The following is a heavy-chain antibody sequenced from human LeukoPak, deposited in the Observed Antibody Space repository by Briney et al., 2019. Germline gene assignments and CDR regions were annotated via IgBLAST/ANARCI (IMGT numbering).Heavy chain of an antibody. Sequence: ASVKVSCKGSGYSFTSYWIGWVRQMPGKGLEWMVIIYPGDSDTSYSPSFQGQVTISAENSISTAYLQWSSLKASDTAMYYCARHRNGDADYWGQGTLVTVSS. J-gene: IGHJ4*02. CDR3: ARHRNGDADY. CDR2: IYPGDSDT. V-gene: IGHV5-51*01. D-gene: IGHD4-17*01. CDR1: GYSFTSYW.